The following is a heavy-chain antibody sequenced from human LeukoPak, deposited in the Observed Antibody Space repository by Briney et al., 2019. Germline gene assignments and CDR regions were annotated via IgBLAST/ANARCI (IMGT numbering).Heavy chain of an antibody. CDR2: MSYSGRA. CDR1: GGSISRSTYY. Sequence: PSETLSLTCTVSGGSISRSTYYWGWIRQPPGKGLEGIGTMSYSGRANYNPSLKSRVTISADTSKNQFSLKLSSVTAADTAVYYCARRAMSSGYDGWYFDLWGRGTLVTVSS. CDR3: ARRAMSSGYDGWYFDL. D-gene: IGHD3-22*01. J-gene: IGHJ2*01. V-gene: IGHV4-39*01.